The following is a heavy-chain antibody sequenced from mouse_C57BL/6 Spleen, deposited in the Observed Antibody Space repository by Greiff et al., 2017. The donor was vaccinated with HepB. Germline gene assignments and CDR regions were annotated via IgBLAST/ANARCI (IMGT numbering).Heavy chain of an antibody. CDR3: AREGYGSRYAMDY. Sequence: VKLMESGPELVKPGASVKLSCKASGYTFTSYDINWVKQRPGQGLEWIGWIYPRDGSTKYNEKFKGKATLTVDTSSSTAYMELHSLTSEDSAVYFCAREGYGSRYAMDYWGQGTSVTVSS. CDR1: GYTFTSYD. V-gene: IGHV1-85*01. CDR2: IYPRDGST. J-gene: IGHJ4*01. D-gene: IGHD1-1*01.